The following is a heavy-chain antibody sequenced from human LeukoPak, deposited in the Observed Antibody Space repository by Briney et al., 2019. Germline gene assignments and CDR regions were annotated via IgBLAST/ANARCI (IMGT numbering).Heavy chain of an antibody. V-gene: IGHV3-30*04. CDR3: ARDGEKYYDFWSGATAAFDI. Sequence: GGSLRLSCAASGFTFSSYAMHWVRQAPGKGLEWVAVISYDGSNKYYADSVKGRFTISRDNSKNTLYLQMNSLRAEDTAVYYCARDGEKYYDFWSGATAAFDIWGQGTMVTVSS. J-gene: IGHJ3*02. CDR2: ISYDGSNK. CDR1: GFTFSSYA. D-gene: IGHD3-3*01.